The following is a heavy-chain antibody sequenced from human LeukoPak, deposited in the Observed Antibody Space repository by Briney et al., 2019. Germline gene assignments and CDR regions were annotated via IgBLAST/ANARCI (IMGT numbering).Heavy chain of an antibody. CDR1: GFIFSNYA. Sequence: PGGSLRLSCAASGFIFSNYAMSWVRQAPGKGLQWVSAFSGSGGSTYYADSVKGRFTISRDNSRNTLYLQMNSLRAEDTAVYYCARDRDLTGYYQIGAFDIWGQGTMVTVSS. V-gene: IGHV3-23*01. CDR3: ARDRDLTGYYQIGAFDI. CDR2: FSGSGGST. J-gene: IGHJ3*02. D-gene: IGHD3-9*01.